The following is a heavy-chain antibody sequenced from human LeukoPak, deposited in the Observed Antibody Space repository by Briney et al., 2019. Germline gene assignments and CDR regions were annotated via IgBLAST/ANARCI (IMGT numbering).Heavy chain of an antibody. Sequence: SETLSLTCAVYGGSFSGYYWSWIRQPPGKGLEWIGEINHSGSTNYNPSLKSRVTISVDTSKNQFSLKLSSVTAADTAVYYCATPAGANDYWGQGTLVTVSS. D-gene: IGHD2-8*02. V-gene: IGHV4-34*01. CDR3: ATPAGANDY. CDR2: INHSGST. CDR1: GGSFSGYY. J-gene: IGHJ4*02.